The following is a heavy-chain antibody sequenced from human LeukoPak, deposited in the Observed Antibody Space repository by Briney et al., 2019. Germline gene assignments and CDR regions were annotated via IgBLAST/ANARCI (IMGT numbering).Heavy chain of an antibody. D-gene: IGHD2-2*01. CDR1: GYSFTSYW. Sequence: PGESLKISCKGSGYSFTSYWIGWVRQMPGKGLEWMGIIYPGDSDPRYSPSFQGQVTISPDKSLHPAYLQSGRLKASDTAMYYCASPQLLGYCSSTSCFAFDIWGQGTMVTVSS. J-gene: IGHJ3*02. V-gene: IGHV5-51*01. CDR3: ASPQLLGYCSSTSCFAFDI. CDR2: IYPGDSDP.